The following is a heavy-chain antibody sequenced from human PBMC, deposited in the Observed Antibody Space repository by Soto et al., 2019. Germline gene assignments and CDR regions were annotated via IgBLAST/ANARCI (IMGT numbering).Heavy chain of an antibody. V-gene: IGHV4-30-4*01. D-gene: IGHD3-3*01. Sequence: SETLSLTCTVSGGSISSGDYYWSWIRQPPGKGLEWIGYIYYSGSTYYNPSLKSRVTISVDTSKNQFSLKLSSVTAADTAVYYGARYDDFRNWFDPWGQGTRVTVSS. CDR3: ARYDDFRNWFDP. CDR1: GGSISSGDYY. CDR2: IYYSGST. J-gene: IGHJ5*02.